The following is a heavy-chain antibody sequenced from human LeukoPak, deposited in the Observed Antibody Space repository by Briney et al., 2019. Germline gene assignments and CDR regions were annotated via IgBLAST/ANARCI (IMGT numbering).Heavy chain of an antibody. CDR1: GFTFSSYE. Sequence: GGSLRLSCAASGFTFSSYEMNWVRQAPGKGLEWVSYISSSGCTIYYADSVKGRFNISRDNAKNSLYLQMNSLRAEDTAVYYCARGQGYCSSTSCYYYYGMDVWGKGTTVTVSS. CDR3: ARGQGYCSSTSCYYYYGMDV. V-gene: IGHV3-48*03. J-gene: IGHJ6*04. D-gene: IGHD2-2*01. CDR2: ISSSGCTI.